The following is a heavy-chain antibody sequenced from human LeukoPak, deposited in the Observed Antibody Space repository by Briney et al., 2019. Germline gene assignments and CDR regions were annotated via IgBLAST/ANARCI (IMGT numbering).Heavy chain of an antibody. D-gene: IGHD2-2*01. Sequence: SETLSLTCTVSGGSISSGSYYWSWIRQPAGKGLEWIGRIYTSGSTNYNPSLKSRVTISVDTSKNQFSLKLSSVTAADTAVYYCARFLEYCSSTSCYSGGDYWGQGTLVTVSS. CDR3: ARFLEYCSSTSCYSGGDY. J-gene: IGHJ4*02. CDR1: GGSISSGSYY. CDR2: IYTSGST. V-gene: IGHV4-61*02.